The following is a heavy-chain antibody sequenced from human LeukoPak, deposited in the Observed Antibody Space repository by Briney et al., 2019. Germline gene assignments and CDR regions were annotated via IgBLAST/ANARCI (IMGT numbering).Heavy chain of an antibody. Sequence: GGSLRLTCAASGFTFSSYSMNWVRQAPGKGLEWVSSISSGSSTIYYADPVKGRFTISRDNAKKSLYLQMNSLRAEDTAVYYCASEPPSGWYNAHWFDPWGQGTLVTVSS. V-gene: IGHV3-48*01. CDR1: GFTFSSYS. CDR3: ASEPPSGWYNAHWFDP. D-gene: IGHD6-19*01. CDR2: ISSGSSTI. J-gene: IGHJ5*02.